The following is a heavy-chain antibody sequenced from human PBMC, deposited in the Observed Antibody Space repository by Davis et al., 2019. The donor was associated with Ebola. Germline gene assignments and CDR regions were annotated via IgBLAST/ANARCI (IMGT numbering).Heavy chain of an antibody. CDR3: ARANRGYSYGRQTYYYYGMDV. CDR1: GGSISSSSW. Sequence: SETLSLTCAVSGGSISSSSWWSWVRQPPGKGLEWIGEIYHSGSTNYNPSLKSRVTISVDKSKNQFSLKLSSVTAADTAVYYCARANRGYSYGRQTYYYYGMDVWGQGTTVTVSS. J-gene: IGHJ6*02. CDR2: IYHSGST. D-gene: IGHD5-18*01. V-gene: IGHV4-4*02.